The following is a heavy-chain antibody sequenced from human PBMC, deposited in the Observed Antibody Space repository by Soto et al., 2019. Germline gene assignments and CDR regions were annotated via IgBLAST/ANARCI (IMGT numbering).Heavy chain of an antibody. CDR1: GFSLTTYGVG. Sequence: QITLKESGPTLVKPTQTLTLTCTFSGFSLTTYGVGVGWIRQPPGKPLEWLASIYWKDDKRYSPGLKTRLTISKDTSKNQVVLTMTNVAPVDTGTYYCVHSYTSGWYYFYYYGFDVWGQGTTVTVSS. J-gene: IGHJ6*02. V-gene: IGHV2-5*04. CDR2: IYWKDDK. CDR3: VHSYTSGWYYFYYYGFDV. D-gene: IGHD6-19*01.